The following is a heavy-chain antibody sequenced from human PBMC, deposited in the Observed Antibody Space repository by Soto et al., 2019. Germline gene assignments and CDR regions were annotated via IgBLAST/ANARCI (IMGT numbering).Heavy chain of an antibody. D-gene: IGHD2-2*01. CDR3: ASQDPPRDRYCSSYSCYDGWFES. CDR1: GGAFGTFA. CDR2: IIPIYGTP. V-gene: IGHV1-69*01. Sequence: QVQLDQSGPEVKKSGSSVKVSCKASGGAFGTFAISWLRQAPGQGLEWMGGIIPIYGTPHYAQIFKGRVTISADASTDTGYMELTSLTSADTAVYYCASQDPPRDRYCSSYSCYDGWFESWGQGTLVTVST. J-gene: IGHJ5*01.